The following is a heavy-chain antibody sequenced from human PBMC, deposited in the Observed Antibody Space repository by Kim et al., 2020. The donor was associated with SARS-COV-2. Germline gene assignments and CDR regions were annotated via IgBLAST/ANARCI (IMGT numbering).Heavy chain of an antibody. J-gene: IGHJ4*02. CDR3: TTGVVVVPAAISIVGATTVDY. CDR2: IKSKTDGGTT. Sequence: GGSLRLSCAASGFTFSNAWMSWVRQAPGKGLEWVGRIKSKTDGGTTDYAAPVKGRFTISRDDSKNTLYLQMNSLKTEDTAVYYCTTGVVVVPAAISIVGATTVDYWGQGPLVPASS. D-gene: IGHD2-2*01. CDR1: GFTFSNAW. V-gene: IGHV3-15*01.